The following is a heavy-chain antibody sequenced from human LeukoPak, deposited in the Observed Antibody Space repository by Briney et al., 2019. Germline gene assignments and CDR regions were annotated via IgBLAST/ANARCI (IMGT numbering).Heavy chain of an antibody. CDR2: IWYDRSKK. V-gene: IGHV3-33*01. J-gene: IGHJ4*02. CDR1: GFIFSSYG. Sequence: PGGALRLSCEASGFIFSSYGMHWVRQAPGKGLEGVAVIWYDRSKKYYGDSVKGRFTISRDNPNNTLYLQMNRMRRADTAIYYCARDLAARHFDYWGQGTLVTASS. CDR3: ARDLAARHFDY. D-gene: IGHD6-6*01.